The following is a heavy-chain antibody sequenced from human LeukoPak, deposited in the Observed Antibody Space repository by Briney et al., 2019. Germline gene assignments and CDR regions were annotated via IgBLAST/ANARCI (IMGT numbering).Heavy chain of an antibody. CDR2: INHSGST. Sequence: SETLSLTCTVSGGSISGYYWSWIRQPPGKGLEWIGEINHSGSTNYNPSLKSRVTISVDTSKNQFSLKLSSVTAADTAVYYCARGRWPVLFDYWGQGTLVTVSS. CDR1: GGSISGYY. V-gene: IGHV4-34*01. J-gene: IGHJ4*02. D-gene: IGHD6-19*01. CDR3: ARGRWPVLFDY.